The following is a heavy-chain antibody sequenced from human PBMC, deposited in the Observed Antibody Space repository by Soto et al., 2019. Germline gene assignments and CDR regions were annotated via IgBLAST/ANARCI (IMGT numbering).Heavy chain of an antibody. CDR1: GFTFSSHA. Sequence: GGSLRLSCAVSGFTFSSHAMSWVRQAPGKGLEWVSAISGSGGSTHYADSVKGRFTISRDNSKNTLYVQMNSLRAEDTAVYFCAKDIDSSYFDYWGQGSLVTVSS. V-gene: IGHV3-23*01. D-gene: IGHD6-19*01. CDR2: ISGSGGST. J-gene: IGHJ4*02. CDR3: AKDIDSSYFDY.